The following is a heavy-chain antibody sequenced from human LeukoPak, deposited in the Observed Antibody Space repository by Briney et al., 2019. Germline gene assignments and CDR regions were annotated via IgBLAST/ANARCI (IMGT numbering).Heavy chain of an antibody. CDR2: ISPGGGTT. J-gene: IGHJ4*02. D-gene: IGHD2-2*01. CDR1: GFAFGSEA. CDR3: ARDSIVVVPAAKVSFDY. V-gene: IGHV3-23*01. Sequence: GGSLRLSCAVSGFAFGSEAMSWVRQSPARGLEWVASISPGGGTTYYADYVKGRFTISRDNSKNSLFVQMNSLRAEDTAVYYCARDSIVVVPAAKVSFDYWGQGTLVTVSS.